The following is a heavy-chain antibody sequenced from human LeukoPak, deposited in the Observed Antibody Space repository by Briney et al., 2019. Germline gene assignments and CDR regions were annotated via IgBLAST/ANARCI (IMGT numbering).Heavy chain of an antibody. Sequence: PGGSLRLSCAASGFTFSSYGMNWVRQAPGKGLEWVSSISSGSSYIYHADSLRGRFTISRDNAKNSLYLQMNSLRAEDTAVYYCARVGAKGGWYFDLWGRGTLVTVSS. J-gene: IGHJ2*01. V-gene: IGHV3-21*01. D-gene: IGHD3-10*01. CDR2: ISSGSSYI. CDR3: ARVGAKGGWYFDL. CDR1: GFTFSSYG.